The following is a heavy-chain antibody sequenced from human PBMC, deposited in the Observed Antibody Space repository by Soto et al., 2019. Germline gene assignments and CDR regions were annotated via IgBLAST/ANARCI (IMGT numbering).Heavy chain of an antibody. J-gene: IGHJ3*02. V-gene: IGHV1-8*01. D-gene: IGHD3-9*01. Sequence: ASVKVSCKASGYTFTSYDINWVRQATGQGLEWMVWMNPNSGNTGYAQKFQGRVTMTRNTSISTAYMELSSLRSEDTAVYYCARGWGDILTGYTDAFDIWGQGTMVTVSS. CDR3: ARGWGDILTGYTDAFDI. CDR2: MNPNSGNT. CDR1: GYTFTSYD.